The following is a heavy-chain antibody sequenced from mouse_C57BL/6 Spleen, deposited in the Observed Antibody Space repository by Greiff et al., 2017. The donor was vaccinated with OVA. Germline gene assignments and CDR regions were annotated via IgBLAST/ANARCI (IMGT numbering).Heavy chain of an antibody. CDR1: GYTFTDYY. Sequence: VQLQQSGPELVKPGASVKISCKASGYTFTDYYMNWVKQSHGKSLEWIGDINPNNGGTSYNQKFKGKATLTVDKSSSTAYMELRSLTSEDSAVYYCARKLYGSSPYFDYWGQGTTLTVSS. CDR2: INPNNGGT. V-gene: IGHV1-26*01. CDR3: ARKLYGSSPYFDY. D-gene: IGHD1-1*01. J-gene: IGHJ2*01.